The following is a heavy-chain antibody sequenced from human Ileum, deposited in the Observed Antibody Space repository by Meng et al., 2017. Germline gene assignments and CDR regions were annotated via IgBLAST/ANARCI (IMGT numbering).Heavy chain of an antibody. Sequence: VHLVETGGGLSQPGESLKLSCAASGFTVSSNYISWVRQAPGKGLEWVSVIYAGGTTYYADSVKGRFTISRDDSKNTVFLQMNSLRGEDTAVYYCAGRYSSGWYVHWGQGTLVTVSS. V-gene: IGHV3-53*02. CDR2: IYAGGTT. D-gene: IGHD6-19*01. CDR1: GFTVSSNY. J-gene: IGHJ5*02. CDR3: AGRYSSGWYVH.